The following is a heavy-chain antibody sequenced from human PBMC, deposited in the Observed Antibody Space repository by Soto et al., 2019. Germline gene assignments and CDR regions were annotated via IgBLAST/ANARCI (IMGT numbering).Heavy chain of an antibody. Sequence: ASVKVSCKASGYTFTSYGISWVRQAPGQGLEWMGWISAYNGNTNYAQKLQGRVTMTTDTSTSTAYMELRSLRSDDTAVYYCARDGWETTTGGYFDYWGQGTLVTVSS. D-gene: IGHD4-17*01. J-gene: IGHJ4*02. V-gene: IGHV1-18*01. CDR2: ISAYNGNT. CDR1: GYTFTSYG. CDR3: ARDGWETTTGGYFDY.